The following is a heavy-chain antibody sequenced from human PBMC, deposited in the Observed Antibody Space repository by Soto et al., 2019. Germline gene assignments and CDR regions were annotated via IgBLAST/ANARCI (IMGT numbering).Heavy chain of an antibody. CDR2: IIPIFGTA. Sequence: QVQLVQSGAEVKKPGSSVKVSCKASGGTFSSYAISWVRQAPGQGLEWMGGIIPIFGTANYAQKFQGRVTITADKSTSTAYRERSSLRLEDPDVYYCAGGPPPEGWGSYRWEDYWGQGTLVTVSS. CDR3: AGGPPPEGWGSYRWEDY. J-gene: IGHJ4*02. V-gene: IGHV1-69*06. D-gene: IGHD1-26*01. CDR1: GGTFSSYA.